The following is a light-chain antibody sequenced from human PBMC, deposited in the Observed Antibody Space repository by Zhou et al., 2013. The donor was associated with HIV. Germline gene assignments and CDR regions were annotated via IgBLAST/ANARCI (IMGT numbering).Light chain of an antibody. CDR1: QNIDPY. V-gene: IGKV1-39*01. CDR3: QQSYGTPPT. J-gene: IGKJ5*01. Sequence: DIQMTQFPSSLSASVGDRVTITCRATQNIDPYLNWYHQRRGEGPKILIYSASNLHSGAPSRFRGRLDLGQISTLTITSLRPEDSGMYFCQQSYGTPPTFGQGTRLDVK. CDR2: SAS.